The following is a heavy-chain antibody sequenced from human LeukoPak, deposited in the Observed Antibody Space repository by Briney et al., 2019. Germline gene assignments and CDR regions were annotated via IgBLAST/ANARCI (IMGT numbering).Heavy chain of an antibody. D-gene: IGHD1-20*01. CDR2: ISGSGGST. CDR3: ARPFVDVKGLTAFDY. CDR1: GFTFSSYA. Sequence: PGGSLRLSCAASGFTFSSYAMSWVRQAPGKGLEWVSAISGSGGSTYYADSVKGRFTIPRDNSKNTLYLQMNSLRAEDTAVYYCARPFVDVKGLTAFDYWGQGTLVTVSS. V-gene: IGHV3-23*01. J-gene: IGHJ4*02.